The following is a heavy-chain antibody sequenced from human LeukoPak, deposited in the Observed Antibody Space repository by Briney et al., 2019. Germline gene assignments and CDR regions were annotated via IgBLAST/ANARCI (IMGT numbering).Heavy chain of an antibody. CDR2: TYYRSKWYN. Sequence: SQTLSHTCAISGDSVSSNSAAWNWIRQSPSRGLEWLGRTYYRSKWYNDYAVSVKSRITINPDTSKNQFSLQLNSVTPEDTAVYYCARDWGYCSSTSCYYYYYGMDVWGQGTTVTVSS. CDR1: GDSVSSNSAA. V-gene: IGHV6-1*01. J-gene: IGHJ6*02. CDR3: ARDWGYCSSTSCYYYYYGMDV. D-gene: IGHD2-2*01.